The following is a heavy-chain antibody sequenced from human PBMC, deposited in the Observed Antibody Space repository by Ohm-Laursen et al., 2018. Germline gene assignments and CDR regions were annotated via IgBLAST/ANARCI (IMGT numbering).Heavy chain of an antibody. CDR1: GFSFNDYG. CDR3: ARENFGFKSGIYYYYFAMDV. V-gene: IGHV3-33*01. D-gene: IGHD1-1*01. J-gene: IGHJ6*02. CDR2: IWYDGTNR. Sequence: SLRLSCAASGFSFNDYGMHWVRQAPGKGLEWVAVIWYDGTNRYYADSVKGRFTISRDNSKNTLYLQMNSLRVEDTAVYYCARENFGFKSGIYYYYFAMDVWGRGTTVSVSS.